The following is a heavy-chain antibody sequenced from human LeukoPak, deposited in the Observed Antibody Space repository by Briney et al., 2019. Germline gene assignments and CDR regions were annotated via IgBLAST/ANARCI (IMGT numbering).Heavy chain of an antibody. CDR3: VRAGGPRKWYFDY. J-gene: IGHJ4*02. D-gene: IGHD1-14*01. CDR1: GDTFNTYD. V-gene: IGHV1-69*13. CDR2: IIPVFGTT. Sequence: ASVKVSCKASGDTFNTYDILWVRQAPGQGLEWMGGIIPVFGTTKSAQKFQGRVTITADEPTRITYMELTSLRSEDTAVYYCVRAGGPRKWYFDYWGQGTTVIVSS.